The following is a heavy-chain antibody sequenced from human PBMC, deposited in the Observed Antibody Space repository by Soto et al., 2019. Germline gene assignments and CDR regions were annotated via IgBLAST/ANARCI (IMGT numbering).Heavy chain of an antibody. CDR2: VYHTGGN. V-gene: IGHV4-4*02. Sequence: QVYLQESGPGLVKPSGTLSLTCAVSGASVSTPYWWTWVRHPPGKDLEWIGDVYHTGGNNYNPSLMSRVTISLDKSKNQFSLDMISVTAADPAIYYCAYSTDWYRLDVWGQGTMVIVSS. D-gene: IGHD3-9*01. CDR3: AYSTDWYRLDV. CDR1: GASVSTPYW. J-gene: IGHJ3*01.